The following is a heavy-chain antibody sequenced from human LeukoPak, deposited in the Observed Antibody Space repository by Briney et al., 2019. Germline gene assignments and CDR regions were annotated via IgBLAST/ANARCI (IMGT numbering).Heavy chain of an antibody. J-gene: IGHJ6*03. CDR1: GYSFTSYW. Sequence: GESLKISCKGSGYSFTSYWIGWVRQMPGKGLEWMGIIYPGDSDTRYSPSFQGQVTISADKSISTAYLQWSSLKASDTAMYYCARHGIIAATNNYYYYYMDVWGKGTTVTVSS. CDR2: IYPGDSDT. V-gene: IGHV5-51*01. D-gene: IGHD6-13*01. CDR3: ARHGIIAATNNYYYYYMDV.